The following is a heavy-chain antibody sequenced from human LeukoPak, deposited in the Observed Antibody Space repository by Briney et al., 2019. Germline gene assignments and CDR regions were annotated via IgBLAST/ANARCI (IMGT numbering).Heavy chain of an antibody. V-gene: IGHV4-59*01. D-gene: IGHD5-24*01. CDR3: ARARDAYNSGAEY. Sequence: SETLSLTCTVSGGSINSYYWSWIRQPPGKGLEWIGYIYYSGSTNYNPSLKSRVTISVDTSKNQFSLKLSSVTAADTAVYYCARARDAYNSGAEYWGQGTLVSVSS. J-gene: IGHJ4*02. CDR2: IYYSGST. CDR1: GGSINSYY.